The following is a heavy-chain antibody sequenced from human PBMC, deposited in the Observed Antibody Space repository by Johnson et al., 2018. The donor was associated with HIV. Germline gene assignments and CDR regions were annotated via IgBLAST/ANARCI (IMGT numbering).Heavy chain of an antibody. D-gene: IGHD3-3*01. CDR2: IKSDGSYT. V-gene: IGHV3-74*02. CDR3: ARVITIFRVAPRYAFDI. J-gene: IGHJ3*02. Sequence: LVESGGGLVQPGGSLRLSCAASGFTFSSYWMHWVRQDPGKGLVWVSRIKSDGSYTSYADSVKGRFTISRDNAKNTLYLQMDSLRAEDTAVYYCARVITIFRVAPRYAFDIWGQGTMVTVSS. CDR1: GFTFSSYW.